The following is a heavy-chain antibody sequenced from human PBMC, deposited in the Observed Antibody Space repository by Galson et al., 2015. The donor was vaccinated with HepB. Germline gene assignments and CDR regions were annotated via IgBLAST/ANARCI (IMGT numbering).Heavy chain of an antibody. CDR2: ISYDGSNK. Sequence: SLRLSCAASGFTFSSYGMHWVRQAPGKGLEWVAVISYDGSNKYYADSVKGRFTISRDNSKNTLYLRMNSLRAEDTAVYYCAKELEWELVGGIDYWGQGTLVTVSS. D-gene: IGHD1-26*01. V-gene: IGHV3-30*18. CDR1: GFTFSSYG. J-gene: IGHJ4*02. CDR3: AKELEWELVGGIDY.